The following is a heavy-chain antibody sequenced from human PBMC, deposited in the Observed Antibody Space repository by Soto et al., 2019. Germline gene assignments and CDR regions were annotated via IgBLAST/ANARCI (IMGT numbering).Heavy chain of an antibody. J-gene: IGHJ4*02. V-gene: IGHV1-2*04. D-gene: IGHD4-4*01. CDR3: VRDGGMATVPTLDFDY. CDR1: GYTFTGYY. CDR2: INPNSGGT. Sequence: QVQLVQSGAEVKKPGASVKVSCKASGYTFTGYYIHWVRQAPGQGLEWMGWINPNSGGTNYAQKFQGWFTMTRDTSIRTAYMELSRLRSDDTAVYYCVRDGGMATVPTLDFDYWGQGTLVTVSS.